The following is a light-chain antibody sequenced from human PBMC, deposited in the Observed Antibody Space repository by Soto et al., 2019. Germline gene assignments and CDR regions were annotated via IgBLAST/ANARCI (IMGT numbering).Light chain of an antibody. CDR1: QTVTNDY. J-gene: IGKJ5*01. CDR2: DAS. CDR3: QQYGFSPIW. V-gene: IGKV3-20*01. Sequence: EVVLTQSPGTLSLSPGERVTLSCRASQTVTNDYLAWYQQKDGQAPRLLIYDASTRATGVPDRFSGSGSGPEYTLTIARVEPEDFAVYFFQQYGFSPIWFGQGTRLELK.